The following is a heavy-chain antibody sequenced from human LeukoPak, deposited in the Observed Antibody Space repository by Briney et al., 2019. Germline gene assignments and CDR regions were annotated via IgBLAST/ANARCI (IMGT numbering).Heavy chain of an antibody. Sequence: ASVKVACKASGYTFTGYYRHWVRQAPGQGLEWMGWINPNSGGTNYEQKFQGRITMTRATSISTAYKELSRLTSDATAVYYCARPLTTVDWFDPWGQGTLVTVSS. V-gene: IGHV1-2*02. CDR1: GYTFTGYY. D-gene: IGHD4-17*01. CDR2: INPNSGGT. CDR3: ARPLTTVDWFDP. J-gene: IGHJ5*02.